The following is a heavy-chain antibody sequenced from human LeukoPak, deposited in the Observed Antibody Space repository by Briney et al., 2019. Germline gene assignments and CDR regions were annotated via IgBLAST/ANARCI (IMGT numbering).Heavy chain of an antibody. D-gene: IGHD2-15*01. V-gene: IGHV4-39*01. CDR1: GGSISSSNYY. CDR2: IYYSGST. J-gene: IGHJ3*02. Sequence: SETLSLTCTVSGGSISSSNYYWGWIRQPPGKGLEWIGNIYYSGSTYYNPSFKSRLTISVDTSKNQFSLKLSSVTAADTAVYYCARRKTYCSGGSCYYPPQTDAFDIWGQGTMVTVSS. CDR3: ARRKTYCSGGSCYYPPQTDAFDI.